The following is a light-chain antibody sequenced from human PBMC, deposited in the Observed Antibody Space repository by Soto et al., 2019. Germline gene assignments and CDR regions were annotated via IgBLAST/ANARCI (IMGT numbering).Light chain of an antibody. Sequence: EIVLTQSPGTLSLSPGERATLSCRASQSVSNNYLAWYQQKPGQAPRLLIYAASNLQSGVPSRFSGSGSGTDFTLTISSLQPEDFATYYCQQSYTTPITFGQGTRLEIK. J-gene: IGKJ5*01. CDR3: QQSYTTPIT. V-gene: IGKV3-20*01. CDR2: AAS. CDR1: QSVSNNY.